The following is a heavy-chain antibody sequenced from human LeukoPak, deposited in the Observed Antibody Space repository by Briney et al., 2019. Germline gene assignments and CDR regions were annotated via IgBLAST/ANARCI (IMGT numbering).Heavy chain of an antibody. Sequence: ASVKVSCKASGGTFSSYAISWVRQAPGQGLEWMGGIIPIFGTANYAQKFQGRVTMTRSTSISTAYMELSSLRSEDTAVYYCARWSGGTSSYFDYWGQGTLVTVSS. V-gene: IGHV1-69*05. D-gene: IGHD1-26*01. J-gene: IGHJ4*02. CDR1: GGTFSSYA. CDR2: IIPIFGTA. CDR3: ARWSGGTSSYFDY.